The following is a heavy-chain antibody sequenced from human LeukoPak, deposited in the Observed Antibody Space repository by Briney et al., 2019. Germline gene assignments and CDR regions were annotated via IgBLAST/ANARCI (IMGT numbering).Heavy chain of an antibody. V-gene: IGHV4-34*01. D-gene: IGHD1-26*01. J-gene: IGHJ6*02. CDR1: GWSFSNYY. Sequence: SETLSLTCAVYGWSFSNYYWSWIRQPPGKGLEWIGEINHSGSSNYNPSLKSRVTISVDTSKNQFSLKLSSVTAADTAVYYCARSLLVGATSVGGMDVWGQGTTVTVSS. CDR2: INHSGSS. CDR3: ARSLLVGATSVGGMDV.